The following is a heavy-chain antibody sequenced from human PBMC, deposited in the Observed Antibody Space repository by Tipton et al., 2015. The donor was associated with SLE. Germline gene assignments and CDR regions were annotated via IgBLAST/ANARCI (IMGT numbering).Heavy chain of an antibody. Sequence: SLRLSCAASGFTFSTYGMHWVRQAPGKGLEWVSFIRFDGNIKQYADSVKGRFTISRDNSKKMLSLQMNSLRAEDTAVYYCARDQYSSGRWDYWGQGALVTVSS. CDR2: IRFDGNIK. CDR3: ARDQYSSGRWDY. J-gene: IGHJ4*02. D-gene: IGHD6-19*01. V-gene: IGHV3-30*02. CDR1: GFTFSTYG.